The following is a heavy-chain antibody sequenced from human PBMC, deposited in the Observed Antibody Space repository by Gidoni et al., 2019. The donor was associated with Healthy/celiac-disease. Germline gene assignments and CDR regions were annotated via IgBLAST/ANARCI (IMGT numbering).Heavy chain of an antibody. D-gene: IGHD6-6*01. CDR1: GGTFSSYA. CDR2: IIPIFGTA. CDR3: ARDGGGSSIAARAAFDI. J-gene: IGHJ3*02. V-gene: IGHV1-69*01. Sequence: QVQLVQSGAEVQKPGSSVKVSCKAPGGTFSSYAISWVRQAPGQGLEWMGGIIPIFGTANYAQKFQGRVTITADESTSTAYMELSSLRSEDTAVYYCARDGGGSSIAARAAFDIWGQGTMVTVSS.